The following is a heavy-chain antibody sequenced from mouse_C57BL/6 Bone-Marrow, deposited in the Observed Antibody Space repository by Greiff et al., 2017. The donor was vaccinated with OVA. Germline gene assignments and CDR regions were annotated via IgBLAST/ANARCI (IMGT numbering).Heavy chain of an antibody. D-gene: IGHD1-1*01. Sequence: QVQLQQSGAELVRPGASVTLSCKASGYTFTDYEMHWVKQTPVHGLEWIGAIDPETGGTAYNQKFKGKAILTADKSSSTAYMELRSLTSEDSAVYYCTRRVLFYGSSYVGWFAYWGQGTLVTVSA. CDR2: IDPETGGT. V-gene: IGHV1-15*01. CDR1: GYTFTDYE. J-gene: IGHJ3*01. CDR3: TRRVLFYGSSYVGWFAY.